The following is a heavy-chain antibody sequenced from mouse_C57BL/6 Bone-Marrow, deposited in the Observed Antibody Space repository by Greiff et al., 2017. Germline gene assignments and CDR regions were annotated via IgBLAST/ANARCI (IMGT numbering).Heavy chain of an antibody. Sequence: EVHLVESGGDLVKPGGSLKLSCAASGFTFSSYGMSWVRQTPDKRLEWVATISSGGSYTYYPDSVKGRFTITRDTAKNNMYLQMSSLKYEDTAMYYCSRHRILRSVPVAGDFDYWGQGTTLTVSS. J-gene: IGHJ2*01. CDR1: GFTFSSYG. D-gene: IGHD1-1*01. CDR2: ISSGGSYT. V-gene: IGHV5-6*01. CDR3: SRHRILRSVPVAGDFDY.